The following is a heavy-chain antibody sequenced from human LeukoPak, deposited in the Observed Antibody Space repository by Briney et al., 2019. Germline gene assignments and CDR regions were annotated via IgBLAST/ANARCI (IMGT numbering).Heavy chain of an antibody. V-gene: IGHV3-21*04. CDR2: ISSSSSYI. CDR1: GVTFSSYS. D-gene: IGHD2-21*02. CDR3: ARRRSVTAVDY. Sequence: GGSLRLSCAASGVTFSSYSMNWVRQAPGKGLEWVSSISSSSSYIYYADSVKGRFTISRDNAKNSLYLQMNSLRAEDTAVYYCARRRSVTAVDYWGQGTLVTVSS. J-gene: IGHJ4*02.